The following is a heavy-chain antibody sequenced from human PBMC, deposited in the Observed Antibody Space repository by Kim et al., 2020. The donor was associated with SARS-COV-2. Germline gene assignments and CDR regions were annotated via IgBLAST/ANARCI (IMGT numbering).Heavy chain of an antibody. Sequence: GESLKISCKGSGYTFTAYWIGWVRQMPGRGLELMGIIYPGDSDTRYSPSFQGQVTISADKSISTAYLQWSSLKASDTAIYYCARRAIFGVVPNFDSWGQGTLVTVSS. D-gene: IGHD3-3*01. J-gene: IGHJ4*02. CDR2: IYPGDSDT. CDR1: GYTFTAYW. V-gene: IGHV5-51*01. CDR3: ARRAIFGVVPNFDS.